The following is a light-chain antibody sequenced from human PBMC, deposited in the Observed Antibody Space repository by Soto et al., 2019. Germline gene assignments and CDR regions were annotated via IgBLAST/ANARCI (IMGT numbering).Light chain of an antibody. Sequence: QSVLTQPPSVSGTPGQRVTISCSGSNSNIGSTYVYWYQVLPGTAPKLLIYRNNQRPSGVPDRFSGSKSGTSASLAISGLRSEDEADFYCAAWDDSLSGPIFGGGTKLTVL. CDR1: NSNIGSTY. CDR2: RNN. J-gene: IGLJ2*01. CDR3: AAWDDSLSGPI. V-gene: IGLV1-47*01.